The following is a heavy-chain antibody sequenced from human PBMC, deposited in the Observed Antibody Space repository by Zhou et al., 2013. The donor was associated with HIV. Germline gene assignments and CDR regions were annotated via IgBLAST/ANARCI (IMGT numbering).Heavy chain of an antibody. CDR2: IIPIFGTP. CDR3: ARCYYDNSGCDY. V-gene: IGHV1-69*12. D-gene: IGHD3-22*01. CDR1: GGTFSSHV. Sequence: QVQLVQSGAEVKKPGSSVKVSCKASGGTFSSHVITWVRQAPGQGLEWMGGIIPIFGTPNYAQKFQDRVAISAAESTRTVYMEMSSLRSEDTAVYYCARCYYDNSGCDYWGQGTLVTVSS. J-gene: IGHJ4*02.